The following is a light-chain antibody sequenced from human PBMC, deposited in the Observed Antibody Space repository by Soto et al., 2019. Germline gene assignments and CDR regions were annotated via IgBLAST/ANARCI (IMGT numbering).Light chain of an antibody. CDR1: QGIGTS. Sequence: DIQMTQSPSSLSASVGDRVTITCRASQGIGTSLAWYQQRPGQVPKLLIYTASALQSGVPSRFRGSGSGTDFTLTISSLQPEDVATYYCQKYNSVPLTFGGGTRVEIK. J-gene: IGKJ4*01. CDR3: QKYNSVPLT. V-gene: IGKV1-27*01. CDR2: TAS.